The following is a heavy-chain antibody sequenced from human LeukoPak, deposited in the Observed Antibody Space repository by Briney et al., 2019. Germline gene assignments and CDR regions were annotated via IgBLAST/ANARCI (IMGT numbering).Heavy chain of an antibody. J-gene: IGHJ4*02. CDR2: ISGSGGST. V-gene: IGHV3-23*01. CDR1: GFTFSSYA. D-gene: IGHD3-22*01. Sequence: GGSLRLSCAASGFTFSSYAMSWVRQAPGKGLEWVSAISGSGGSTYYADSVKGRFTISRDNSKNTLYLQMNSLRAEDTAVYYRAKSPTRAYYYDSSGYYYLDYWGQGTLVTVSS. CDR3: AKSPTRAYYYDSSGYYYLDY.